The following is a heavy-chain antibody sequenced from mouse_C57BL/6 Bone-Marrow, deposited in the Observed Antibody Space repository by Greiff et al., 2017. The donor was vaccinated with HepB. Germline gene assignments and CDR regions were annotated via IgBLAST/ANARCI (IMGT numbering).Heavy chain of an antibody. D-gene: IGHD2-10*02. Sequence: QVQLQQPGAELVMPGASVKLSCKASGYTFTSYWMHWVKQRPGQGLEWIGEIDPSDSYTNYNQKFKGKSTLTVDKSSSTAYMQLSSLTSEDSAVYYCAREYGSFDYWGQGTTLTVSS. CDR1: GYTFTSYW. CDR3: AREYGSFDY. J-gene: IGHJ2*01. CDR2: IDPSDSYT. V-gene: IGHV1-69*01.